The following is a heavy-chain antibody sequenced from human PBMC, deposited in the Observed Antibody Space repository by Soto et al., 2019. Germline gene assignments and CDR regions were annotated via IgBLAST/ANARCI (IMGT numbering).Heavy chain of an antibody. J-gene: IGHJ4*02. CDR2: ISGSGGST. CDR1: GFTFSSYA. V-gene: IGHV3-23*01. Sequence: GGSLRLSCAASGFTFSSYAMSWVRQAPGKGLEWVSAISGSGGSTYYADSVKGRFTISRDNSKNTLYLQMNSLRAEDTAVYYCAKSRFGVVIMNYFDYWGQGTLVTVSS. CDR3: AKSRFGVVIMNYFDY. D-gene: IGHD3-3*01.